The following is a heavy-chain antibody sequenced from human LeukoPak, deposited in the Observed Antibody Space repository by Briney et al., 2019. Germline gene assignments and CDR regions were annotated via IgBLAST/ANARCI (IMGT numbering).Heavy chain of an antibody. CDR3: AKDSAFYYIDV. J-gene: IGHJ6*03. CDR2: IRYNGNNQ. Sequence: GGSLRLSCEASGFTFSTFAMIWVRQPPGKGLEWVAFIRYNGNNQYCADSVKGRFTISRDNSKNTLYLQMNSLKGDDTAVYYCAKDSAFYYIDVWGKGTTVIISS. CDR1: GFTFSTFA. V-gene: IGHV3-30*02. D-gene: IGHD3-10*01.